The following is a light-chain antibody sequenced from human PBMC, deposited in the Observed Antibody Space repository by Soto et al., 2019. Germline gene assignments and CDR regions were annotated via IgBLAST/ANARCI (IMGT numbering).Light chain of an antibody. CDR3: QHRSNWPLT. CDR2: DAS. CDR1: QSVSSY. V-gene: IGKV3-11*01. Sequence: EIVLTQSQATLYLSPGERAILSCRASQSVSSYLAWLQQKPGQAPRLLIYDASNRATDIPSRFSGSGSGTDITLTINSLEAEDSAIYYCQHRSNWPLTFGGGTKVEIK. J-gene: IGKJ4*01.